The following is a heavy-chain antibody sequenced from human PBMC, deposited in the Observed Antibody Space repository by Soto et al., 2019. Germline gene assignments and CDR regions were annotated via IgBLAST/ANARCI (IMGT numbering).Heavy chain of an antibody. CDR3: ARLRDSDGMDV. V-gene: IGHV1-69*02. J-gene: IGHJ6*02. CDR2: IIPILGIP. CDR1: GGTFSTYT. Sequence: QVQLVQSGAEVKKPGSSVKVSCKASGGTFSTYTITWVRQAPGQGLEWMGMIIPILGIPNYAQKFQGRVTITADKSTSTAYMELSSLRSEDTAVYYCARLRDSDGMDVWGQGTTVTVSS. D-gene: IGHD1-26*01.